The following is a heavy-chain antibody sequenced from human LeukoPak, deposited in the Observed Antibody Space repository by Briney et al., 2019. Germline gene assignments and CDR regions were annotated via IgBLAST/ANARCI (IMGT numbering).Heavy chain of an antibody. CDR3: AKGRDKYQLLSKNWFDP. J-gene: IGHJ5*02. CDR2: ISWNSGSI. V-gene: IGHV3-9*01. Sequence: GGSLRLSCAASGFAFDDYAMHWVRQAPGKGLEWVSGISWNSGSIGYADSVKGRFTISRDNAKNSLYLQMNSLRAEDTALYYCAKGRDKYQLLSKNWFDPWGQGTLVTVSS. CDR1: GFAFDDYA. D-gene: IGHD2-2*01.